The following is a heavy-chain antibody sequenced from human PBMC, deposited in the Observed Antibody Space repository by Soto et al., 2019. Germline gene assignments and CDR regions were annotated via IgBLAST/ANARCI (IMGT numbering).Heavy chain of an antibody. CDR3: ARNEPYGSGSYSREPRTGNWFDP. CDR1: GYTFTSYY. Sequence: GASVKVSCKASGYTFTSYYLHWVRQAPGQGLEWMGIINPSGGSTSYAQKFQGRVTMTRDTSTSTVYMELSSLRSEDTAVYYCARNEPYGSGSYSREPRTGNWFDPWGQGTPVTVSS. D-gene: IGHD3-10*01. V-gene: IGHV1-46*01. CDR2: INPSGGST. J-gene: IGHJ5*02.